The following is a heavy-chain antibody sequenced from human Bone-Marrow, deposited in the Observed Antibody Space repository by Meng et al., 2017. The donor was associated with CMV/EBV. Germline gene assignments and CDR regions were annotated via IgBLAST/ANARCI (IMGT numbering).Heavy chain of an antibody. Sequence: SVKVSCKASGGTFSSYAISWVRQAPGQGLEWMGGIIPILGIANYAQKFQGRVTITADKSTSTAYMELSSLRSEDTAVYYCARGKGKLERHYYYGMDVCGQGTTITVSS. CDR2: IIPILGIA. J-gene: IGHJ6*02. CDR1: GGTFSSYA. V-gene: IGHV1-69*10. CDR3: ARGKGKLERHYYYGMDV. D-gene: IGHD1-1*01.